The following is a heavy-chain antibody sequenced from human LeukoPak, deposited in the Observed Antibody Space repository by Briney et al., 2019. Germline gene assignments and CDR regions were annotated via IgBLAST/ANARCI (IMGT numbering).Heavy chain of an antibody. V-gene: IGHV3-30*02. CDR3: AKSLGFGSSGPPYD. CDR1: GITFSVFG. CDR2: IRYDGSNK. J-gene: IGHJ4*02. Sequence: GGSLRLSCTASGITFSVFGMHWVRQAPGKGLEWVAFIRYDGSNKYYADSVKGRFTISRDNSKNTLYVQMSSLRAEDTAVYYCAKSLGFGSSGPPYDWGQGTLVTVSS. D-gene: IGHD3-22*01.